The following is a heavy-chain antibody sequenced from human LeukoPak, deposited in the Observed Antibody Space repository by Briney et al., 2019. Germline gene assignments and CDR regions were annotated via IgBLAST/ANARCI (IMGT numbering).Heavy chain of an antibody. CDR2: ISYDGSNK. D-gene: IGHD2-2*01. J-gene: IGHJ6*03. CDR1: GFTFSSYG. CDR3: AKESYCSSTSCYVFGYYYYYMDV. V-gene: IGHV3-30*18. Sequence: PGGSLRLSCAASGFTFSSYGMHWVRQAPGKGLEWVAVISYDGSNKYYADSVKGRFTISRDNSKNTLYLQMNSLRAEDTAVYYCAKESYCSSTSCYVFGYYYYYMDVWGKGTTVTVSS.